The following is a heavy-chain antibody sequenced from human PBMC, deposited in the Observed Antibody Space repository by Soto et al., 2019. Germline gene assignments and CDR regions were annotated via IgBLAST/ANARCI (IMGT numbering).Heavy chain of an antibody. CDR2: IYYSGST. CDR3: ARVVSYYFSGYKYYFEY. Sequence: SETLSLTCTVSVVSISSYYWSWIRHPPGKGLEWIGYIYYSGSTNYNPSLKSRVTISVDTSKNQFSLKLSSVTAADTAVYYCARVVSYYFSGYKYYFEYCSQGTLVTVSS. D-gene: IGHD1-26*01. V-gene: IGHV4-59*01. CDR1: VVSISSYY. J-gene: IGHJ4*02.